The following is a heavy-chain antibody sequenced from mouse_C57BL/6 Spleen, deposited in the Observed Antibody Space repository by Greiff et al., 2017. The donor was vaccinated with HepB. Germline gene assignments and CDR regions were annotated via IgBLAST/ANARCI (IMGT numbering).Heavy chain of an antibody. D-gene: IGHD2-2*01. V-gene: IGHV5-4*01. J-gene: IGHJ4*01. CDR1: GFTFSSYA. CDR2: ISDGGSYT. CDR3: ARDGGLPRAMDY. Sequence: EVQGVESGGGLVKPGGSLKLSCAASGFTFSSYAMSWVRQTPEKRLEWVATISDGGSYTYYPDNVKGRFTISRDNAKNNLYLQMSHLKSEDTAMYYCARDGGLPRAMDYWGQGTSVTVSS.